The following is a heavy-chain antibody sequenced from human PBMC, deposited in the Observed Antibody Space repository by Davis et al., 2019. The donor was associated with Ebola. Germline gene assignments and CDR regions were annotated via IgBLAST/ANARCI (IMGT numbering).Heavy chain of an antibody. D-gene: IGHD3-10*01. CDR3: ARVMFDTMVWGAYGMDV. V-gene: IGHV3-48*02. CDR2: ISSSSSTI. Sequence: GESLKISCAASGFTFSSYSMNWVRQAPGKGLEWVSYISSSSSTIYYADSVKGRFTISRDNAKNSLYLQMNSLRDEDTAVYYCARVMFDTMVWGAYGMDVWGKGTTVTVSS. CDR1: GFTFSSYS. J-gene: IGHJ6*04.